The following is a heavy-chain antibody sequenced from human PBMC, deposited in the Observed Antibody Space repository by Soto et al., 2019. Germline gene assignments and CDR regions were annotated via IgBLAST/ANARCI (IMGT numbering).Heavy chain of an antibody. J-gene: IGHJ6*03. CDR3: ARSDRQQLARGWYYYMDV. V-gene: IGHV4-39*01. D-gene: IGHD6-6*01. Sequence: QLQLQESGPGLVKPSETLSLTCTVSGGSISSSSYYWGWIRQPPGKGLEWIGSIYYSGSTYYNPSLKSRVTISVDTSKNQFSLKLSSVTAADTAVYYCARSDRQQLARGWYYYMDVWGKGTTVTVSS. CDR1: GGSISSSSYY. CDR2: IYYSGST.